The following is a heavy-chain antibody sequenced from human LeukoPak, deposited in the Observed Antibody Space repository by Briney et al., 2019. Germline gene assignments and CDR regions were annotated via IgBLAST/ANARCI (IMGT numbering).Heavy chain of an antibody. Sequence: GGSLRLSCAGSGFIFSSHWMIWVRQAPGKGLEWVANIKQDGSEKYYVESVKGRFTISRDNTKSSMYLEMNSLRAEDTAVYYCVRYRDGEYDFWGQGSLVTVSS. CDR1: GFIFSSHW. CDR3: VRYRDGEYDF. D-gene: IGHD4-17*01. CDR2: IKQDGSEK. V-gene: IGHV3-7*01. J-gene: IGHJ4*02.